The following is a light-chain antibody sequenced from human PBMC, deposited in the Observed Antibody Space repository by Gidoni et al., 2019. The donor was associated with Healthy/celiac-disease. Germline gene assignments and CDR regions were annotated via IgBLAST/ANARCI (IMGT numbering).Light chain of an antibody. CDR3: QQYGSSPST. CDR2: GAS. V-gene: IGKV3-20*01. CDR1: QSVSSSY. Sequence: EIMFAQSRGTLSLSPGERATRSCRASQSVSSSYLAWYQQKPGQAPRLLIYGASSRATGIPDSFSGSGSGTDFTLTISRLEPEDFAVYYCQQYGSSPSTFGQXTRLEIK. J-gene: IGKJ5*01.